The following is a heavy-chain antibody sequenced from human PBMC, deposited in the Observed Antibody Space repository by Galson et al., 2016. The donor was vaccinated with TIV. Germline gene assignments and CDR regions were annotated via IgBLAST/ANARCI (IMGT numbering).Heavy chain of an antibody. CDR1: GYTFTNFG. Sequence: SVKVSCKASGYTFTNFGVSWVRQAPGQGLEWMGWINPRSGSTSFAQKFQDRVSMTGDSSITTLYMELSRLTSDDTAVYYCAKEAGGVRGAFVGPYYFENWGQGTLITVSS. CDR2: INPRSGST. J-gene: IGHJ4*02. CDR3: AKEAGGVRGAFVGPYYFEN. D-gene: IGHD4/OR15-4a*01. V-gene: IGHV1-2*02.